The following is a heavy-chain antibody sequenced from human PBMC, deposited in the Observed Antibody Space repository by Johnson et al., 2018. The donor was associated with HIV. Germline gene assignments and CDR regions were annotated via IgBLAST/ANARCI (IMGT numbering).Heavy chain of an antibody. CDR2: IKRDGSEK. CDR3: ASSFYQQLRAFDI. V-gene: IGHV3-7*03. Sequence: VQLVESGGGLVKPGGSLRLSCVASGFTFSSYWMSWVRQVPGKAPEWVANIKRDGSEKYYVDSVKGRFTISRDNAKNSLYLQMNSLRAEDTALYYCASSFYQQLRAFDIWGQGTMVTVSS. J-gene: IGHJ3*02. CDR1: GFTFSSYW. D-gene: IGHD6-13*01.